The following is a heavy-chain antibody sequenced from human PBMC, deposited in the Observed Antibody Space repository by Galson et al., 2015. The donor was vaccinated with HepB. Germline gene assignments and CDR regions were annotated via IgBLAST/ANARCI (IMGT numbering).Heavy chain of an antibody. V-gene: IGHV5-10-1*01. CDR3: ARHATPGDILTCYYSD. J-gene: IGHJ4*02. CDR1: GYSFTSYW. CDR2: IDPSDSYT. Sequence: QSGAEVKKPGESLKISCKGSGYSFTSYWIGWVRQMPGKGLEWMGRIDPSDSYTNYSPSFQGHVTISADKSISTAYLQWSSLKASDTAMYSCARHATPGDILTCYYSDWGQGTLVTVSS. D-gene: IGHD3-9*01.